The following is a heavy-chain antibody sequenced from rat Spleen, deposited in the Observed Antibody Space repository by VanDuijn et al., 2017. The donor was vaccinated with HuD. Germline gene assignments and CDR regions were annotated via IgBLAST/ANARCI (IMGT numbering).Heavy chain of an antibody. CDR3: ARGGYGGSLDY. J-gene: IGHJ2*01. CDR2: ISPSGRKT. Sequence: EVQLVESGGGLVQPGRSLKLSCAASGFTFSSYDMAWVRQGPTKGLEWVTSISPSGRKTYYRDSVKGRFTISRDNAKRTLFLQMDSLRSDDTATYYCARGGYGGSLDYWGQGVMVTVSS. D-gene: IGHD1-11*01. CDR1: GFTFSSYD. V-gene: IGHV5S23*01.